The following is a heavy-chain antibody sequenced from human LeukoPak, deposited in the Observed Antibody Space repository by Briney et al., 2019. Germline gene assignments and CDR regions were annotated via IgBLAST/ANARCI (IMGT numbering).Heavy chain of an antibody. V-gene: IGHV1-3*01. CDR2: INAGNGNT. CDR1: GYTFTSYA. Sequence: ASVKVSCKASGYTFTSYAMHWVRQAPGQRLEWMGWINAGNGNTKYSQKFQGRVTITRDTSASTAYMELSSLRSEDTAVYYCARRYSYGPAFDYWGQGTLVTVSS. D-gene: IGHD5-18*01. CDR3: ARRYSYGPAFDY. J-gene: IGHJ4*02.